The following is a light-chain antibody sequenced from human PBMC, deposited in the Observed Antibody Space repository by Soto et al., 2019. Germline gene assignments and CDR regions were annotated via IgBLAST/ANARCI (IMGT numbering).Light chain of an antibody. Sequence: EIVLTQSPGTLYLSPGERATLSCRASQSVSSSYLAWYQQKPGQAPRLLIYGASSRATGIPDRFSGSGSGTDLTLTISRLEPEDFAVYYCQQYGSSPQTFGQGTKVEIK. CDR2: GAS. CDR3: QQYGSSPQT. CDR1: QSVSSSY. V-gene: IGKV3-20*01. J-gene: IGKJ1*01.